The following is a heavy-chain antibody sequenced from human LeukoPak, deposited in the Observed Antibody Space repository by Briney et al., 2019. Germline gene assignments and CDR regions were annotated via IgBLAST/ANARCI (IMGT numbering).Heavy chain of an antibody. D-gene: IGHD3-3*01. CDR1: GFTFSSYA. V-gene: IGHV3-23*01. J-gene: IGHJ5*02. Sequence: GGSLRLSCAASGFTFSSYAMSWVRQAPGKGLEWVSAISGSGGSTYYADSVKGRFTISRDNSKNTLYLQMNSLRAEDTAVYYCAKDGTYYDFWSGSPQFDPWGQGTLVTVSS. CDR3: AKDGTYYDFWSGSPQFDP. CDR2: ISGSGGST.